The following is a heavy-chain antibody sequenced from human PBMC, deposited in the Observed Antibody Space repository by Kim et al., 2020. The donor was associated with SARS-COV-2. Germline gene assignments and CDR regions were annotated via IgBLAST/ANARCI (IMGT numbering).Heavy chain of an antibody. V-gene: IGHV3-30*18. CDR3: AKGRLTVYVNDAVDM. CDR2: ISYDGSYK. D-gene: IGHD2-21*02. Sequence: GGSLRLSCAASGFTFSSHGMHWVRQAPGKGLEWVAVISYDGSYKYCVDSVKGRFTISRDNSKNTLYLQMNSLRDDDTAVYYCAKGRLTVYVNDAVDMWGQGTMVTVSS. J-gene: IGHJ3*02. CDR1: GFTFSSHG.